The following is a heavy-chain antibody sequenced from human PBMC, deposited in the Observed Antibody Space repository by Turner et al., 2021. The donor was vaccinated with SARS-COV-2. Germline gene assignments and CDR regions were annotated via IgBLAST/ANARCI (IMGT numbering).Heavy chain of an antibody. CDR1: GGSISSTNW. D-gene: IGHD2-15*01. CDR2: IYHNGTT. Sequence: QVQLQESAPGLLKPSGTLSRTCAVSGGSISSTNWWSWVRQPPGKGLEWIGEIYHNGTTNYHPSLKSGITTSVDKSKNEFFLMRSSVTAADTAVFYCARRACSGGRCYIFDYWGQGTLVTVSS. CDR3: ARRACSGGRCYIFDY. V-gene: IGHV4-4*02. J-gene: IGHJ4*02.